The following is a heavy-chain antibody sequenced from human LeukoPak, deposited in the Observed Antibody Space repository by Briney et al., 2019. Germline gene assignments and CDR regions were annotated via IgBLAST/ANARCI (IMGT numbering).Heavy chain of an antibody. Sequence: ASVKVSCKASGYTFTGYYMHWVRQAPGQGLEWMGWINPNSGGKNFAQKFQGRITMTRDTSISTAYMELSRLISDDTAVYYCARVFGRQLPDSWGQGTLVTVSS. V-gene: IGHV1-2*02. J-gene: IGHJ4*02. CDR1: GYTFTGYY. D-gene: IGHD1-26*01. CDR2: INPNSGGK. CDR3: ARVFGRQLPDS.